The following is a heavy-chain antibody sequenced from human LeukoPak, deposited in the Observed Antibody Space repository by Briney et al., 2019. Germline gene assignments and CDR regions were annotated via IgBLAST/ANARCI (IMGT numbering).Heavy chain of an antibody. D-gene: IGHD6-13*01. J-gene: IGHJ4*02. CDR3: ARLPAAGTGPDY. CDR1: GGSVSSGISY. CDR2: ISDSGGS. Sequence: SETLSHTCSVSGGSVSSGISYWSWIRQPPGEGLEWIAYISDSGGSDYNPSLRGRVTISLDTSKNQFSLRLTSVTAADTAVYYCARLPAAGTGPDYWGQGTLVTVSS. V-gene: IGHV4-61*01.